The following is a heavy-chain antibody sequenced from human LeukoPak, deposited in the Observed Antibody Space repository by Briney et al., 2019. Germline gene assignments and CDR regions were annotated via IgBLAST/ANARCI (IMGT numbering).Heavy chain of an antibody. Sequence: PGGTLRLSCAASAFTFSLYEMSWVRQAPEMGLEWVAYISSDGNSIHYADSVKGRFTISRDNAKESLYLHINSLSAEDTAIYYCARVSTNYFDYWGEGALVTVSS. CDR2: ISSDGNSI. D-gene: IGHD5/OR15-5a*01. V-gene: IGHV3-48*03. CDR1: AFTFSLYE. CDR3: ARVSTNYFDY. J-gene: IGHJ4*02.